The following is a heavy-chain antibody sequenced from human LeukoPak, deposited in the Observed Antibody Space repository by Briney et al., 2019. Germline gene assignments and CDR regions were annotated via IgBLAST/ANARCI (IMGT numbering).Heavy chain of an antibody. CDR3: ARGTPWGMITMVRGVIHYGMDV. J-gene: IGHJ6*02. V-gene: IGHV4-61*02. Sequence: PSETLSLTCTVSGGSISSGSYYWSWIRQPAGKGLEWIGRIYTSGSTNHNPSLKSRVTISVDTSKNQFSLKLSSVTAADTAVYYCARGTPWGMITMVRGVIHYGMDVWGQGTTVTVSS. CDR1: GGSISSGSYY. D-gene: IGHD3-10*01. CDR2: IYTSGST.